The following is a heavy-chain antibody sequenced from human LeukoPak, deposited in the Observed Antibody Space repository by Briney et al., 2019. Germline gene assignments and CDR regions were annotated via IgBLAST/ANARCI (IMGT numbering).Heavy chain of an antibody. V-gene: IGHV5-51*01. CDR1: GYSFTSYW. CDR2: IYPGDPDT. CDR3: ARPATVVTPWYFDL. D-gene: IGHD4-23*01. J-gene: IGHJ2*01. Sequence: GESLKISCKGSGYSFTSYWIGWVRQMPGKGLEWMGIIYPGDPDTRYSPSFQGQVTISADKSISTAYVQWSSLKASGTAMYYCARPATVVTPWYFDLWGRGTLVTVSS.